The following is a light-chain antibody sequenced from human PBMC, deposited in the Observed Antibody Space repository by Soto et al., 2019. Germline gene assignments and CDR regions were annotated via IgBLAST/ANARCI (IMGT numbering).Light chain of an antibody. Sequence: EIVLTQSPATLSLSPGERATLSCGASQSVGSTNLAWYQQKPGLAPRLLIYDTSSRATGIPDRFSGSGSGTDFSITISRLEPEDFAVYHCQQYGSSPFTFGPGTKVD. CDR1: QSVGSTN. J-gene: IGKJ3*01. CDR2: DTS. V-gene: IGKV3D-20*01. CDR3: QQYGSSPFT.